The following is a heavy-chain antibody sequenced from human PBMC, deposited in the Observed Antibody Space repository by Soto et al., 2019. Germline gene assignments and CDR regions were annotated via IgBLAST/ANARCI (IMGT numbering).Heavy chain of an antibody. J-gene: IGHJ4*02. Sequence: PGGSLRLSCAASGFTFSSYSMNWVRQAPGKGLEWVSYISSSSSTIYYADSVKGRFTISRDNAKNSLYLQMNSLRAEDTAVYYCARDLFDYIWGSYRSSDYWGQGTLVTVSS. V-gene: IGHV3-48*01. D-gene: IGHD3-16*02. CDR2: ISSSSSTI. CDR1: GFTFSSYS. CDR3: ARDLFDYIWGSYRSSDY.